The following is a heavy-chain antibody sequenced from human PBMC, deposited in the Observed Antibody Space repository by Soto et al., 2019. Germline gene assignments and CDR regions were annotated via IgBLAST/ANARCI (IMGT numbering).Heavy chain of an antibody. CDR3: TTLPDWFDP. J-gene: IGHJ5*02. V-gene: IGHV3-64*04. Sequence: PGGSLRLSCSASGFTFSSYAMHWVRQAPGKGLEYVSAISSNGGSTYYADPVKGRFTISRDNSKNTLYLQMNSLKTEDTAVYYCTTLPDWFDPWGQGTLVTVSS. D-gene: IGHD2-21*02. CDR1: GFTFSSYA. CDR2: ISSNGGST.